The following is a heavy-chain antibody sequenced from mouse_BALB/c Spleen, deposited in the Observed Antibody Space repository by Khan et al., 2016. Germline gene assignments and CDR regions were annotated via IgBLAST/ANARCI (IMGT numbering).Heavy chain of an antibody. V-gene: IGHV3-1*02. J-gene: IGHJ2*01. CDR2: INYSGST. Sequence: EVQLQEPGPDLVKPSQSLSLTCTVTGYSITSHYSWHWIRHFPGNKLEWMGNINYSGSTNYNPSLKSRISITRDTSKNQFFLQLNSVTTEDTATYYCATSSSGYWYYFDYWGQGTALTVSS. CDR1: GYSITSHYS. D-gene: IGHD3-1*01. CDR3: ATSSSGYWYYFDY.